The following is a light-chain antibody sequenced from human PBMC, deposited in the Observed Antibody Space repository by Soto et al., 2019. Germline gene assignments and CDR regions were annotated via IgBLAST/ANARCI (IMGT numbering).Light chain of an antibody. CDR3: QQYGRSPFN. CDR2: GAF. Sequence: EIVLTQSPGILSLSPGERATLSCTASQSVNSNYLAWFQQHPGQPPRLLIFGAFRRATGIPDRVSGSGTETDFTLSITRLEPEYFAVYYCQQYGRSPFNFGQGTRLEIK. V-gene: IGKV3-20*01. J-gene: IGKJ5*01. CDR1: QSVNSNY.